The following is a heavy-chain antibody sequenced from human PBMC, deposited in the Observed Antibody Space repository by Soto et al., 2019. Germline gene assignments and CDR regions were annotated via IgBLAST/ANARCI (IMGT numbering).Heavy chain of an antibody. D-gene: IGHD5-18*01. CDR1: GGSISSGGYY. Sequence: QVQLQESGPGLVKPSQTLSLTCTVSGGSISSGGYYWSGISQHPRKGLEWIGYIYYSGSTNYNPSLRGRVTLSVDTSSKPFSLMLISVTAADTDVYYCARGYKRSWFDPWGQGTMVTVSS. CDR3: ARGYKRSWFDP. V-gene: IGHV4-31*03. CDR2: IYYSGST. J-gene: IGHJ5*02.